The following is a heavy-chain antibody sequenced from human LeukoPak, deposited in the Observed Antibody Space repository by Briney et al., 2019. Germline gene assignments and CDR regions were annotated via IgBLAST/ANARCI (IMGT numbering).Heavy chain of an antibody. CDR2: INYSGST. CDR3: ARRAGSGSTKVFDI. V-gene: IGHV4-34*01. D-gene: IGHD3-10*01. CDR1: GGSFSGYY. J-gene: IGHJ3*02. Sequence: SETLSLTCAVYGGSFSGYYWSWIRQPPGKGLEWIGSINYSGSTYYNPSLKSRVTISVDTPKNQFSLKLSSVTAADTAVYYCARRAGSGSTKVFDIWGQGTMVTVSS.